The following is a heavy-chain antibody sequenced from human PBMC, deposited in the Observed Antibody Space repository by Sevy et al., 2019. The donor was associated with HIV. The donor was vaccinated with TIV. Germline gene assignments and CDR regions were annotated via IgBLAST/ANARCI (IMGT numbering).Heavy chain of an antibody. CDR3: ANTPGEELDY. J-gene: IGHJ4*02. V-gene: IGHV3-30*18. D-gene: IGHD1-7*01. CDR2: KTYDGGDK. Sequence: GGALRLSCAASGFTFRSSGIHWVRQAPGKGLEGVAVKTYDGGDKFNLDSVKGRFTISRENSKNAVFLRMNSLKTEDTAIYYCANTPGEELDYWGQGTLVTVSS. CDR1: GFTFRSSG.